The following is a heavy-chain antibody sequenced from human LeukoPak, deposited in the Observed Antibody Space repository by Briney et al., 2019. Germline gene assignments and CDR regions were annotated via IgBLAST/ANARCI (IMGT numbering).Heavy chain of an antibody. V-gene: IGHV3-53*01. Sequence: GGSLRLSCAASGFTVSSNYMSWVRQAPGKGLEWVSVIYSGGGTYYADSVKGRFTISRDNSKNTLYLQMNSLRAEDTAVYYCARVPAGYSSGWSYFDYWGQGTLVTVSS. CDR2: IYSGGGT. D-gene: IGHD6-19*01. J-gene: IGHJ4*02. CDR1: GFTVSSNY. CDR3: ARVPAGYSSGWSYFDY.